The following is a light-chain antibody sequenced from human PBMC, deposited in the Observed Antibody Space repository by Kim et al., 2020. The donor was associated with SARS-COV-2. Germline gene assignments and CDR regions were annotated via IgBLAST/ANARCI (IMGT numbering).Light chain of an antibody. Sequence: RQRVIIYCSGNSSNIGNNAVNWYQQFPGKAPKRLIYYNDLLSSGVSDRCSGSKSGTSAALAIRGLQSEDEADYYCETWDDSVIGWVFGGGTQLTVL. CDR2: YND. CDR3: ETWDDSVIGWV. V-gene: IGLV1-36*01. J-gene: IGLJ3*02. CDR1: SSNIGNNA.